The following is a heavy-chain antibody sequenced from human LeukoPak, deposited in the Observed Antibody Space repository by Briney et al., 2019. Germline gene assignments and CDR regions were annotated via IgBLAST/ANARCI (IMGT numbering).Heavy chain of an antibody. CDR3: ARLLGDFDY. V-gene: IGHV2-5*01. Sequence: ESGPTLVKPTQTLTLTCTFSGFSLSTSGVGVGWIRQPPGKALEWLAVIYWNDDKRYSPSLKSRLTITKDTSKNQVVLTMTSMDPVDTATYYCARLLGDFDYWGQGTLVTVSS. D-gene: IGHD1-26*01. CDR2: IYWNDDK. CDR1: GFSLSTSGVG. J-gene: IGHJ4*02.